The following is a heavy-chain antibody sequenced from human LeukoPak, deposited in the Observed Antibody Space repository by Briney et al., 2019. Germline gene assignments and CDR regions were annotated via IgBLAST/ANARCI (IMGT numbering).Heavy chain of an antibody. Sequence: AISGSVGSTYYADSVKGRFTISRDNSKNTLYLQMNSLRAEDTAVYYCAKGSSGWYRDYFDYWGQGTLVTVSS. CDR3: AKGSSGWYRDYFDY. V-gene: IGHV3-23*01. J-gene: IGHJ4*02. CDR2: ISGSVGST. D-gene: IGHD6-19*01.